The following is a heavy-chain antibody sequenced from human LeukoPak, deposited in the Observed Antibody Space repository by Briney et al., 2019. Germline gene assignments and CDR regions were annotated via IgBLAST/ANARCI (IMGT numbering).Heavy chain of an antibody. D-gene: IGHD6-6*01. CDR3: ARGIAARPFDY. Sequence: ASVKVSCKASGYTFTSYYMHWVRQAPGQGLEWMGIINPSGGSTSYAQKFQGRVTMTRDMSTSTVYMDLSSLRYEDTAAYYCARGIAARPFDYWGQGTLVTVSS. J-gene: IGHJ4*02. CDR2: INPSGGST. CDR1: GYTFTSYY. V-gene: IGHV1-46*01.